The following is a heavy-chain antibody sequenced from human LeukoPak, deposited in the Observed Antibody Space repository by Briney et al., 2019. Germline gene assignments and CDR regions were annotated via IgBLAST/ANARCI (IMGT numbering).Heavy chain of an antibody. J-gene: IGHJ4*02. Sequence: QPGGSLRLSCAASGFTFSSSAMSWVRQAPGKGLEWVSAISNNGGYTYYADSVQGRFTISRDNSKSTLCLQMNSLRAEDTAIYYCAKTVVVITFRFDSWGQRSLVTVSS. CDR2: ISNNGGYT. CDR3: AKTVVVITFRFDS. CDR1: GFTFSSSA. D-gene: IGHD2-21*01. V-gene: IGHV3-23*01.